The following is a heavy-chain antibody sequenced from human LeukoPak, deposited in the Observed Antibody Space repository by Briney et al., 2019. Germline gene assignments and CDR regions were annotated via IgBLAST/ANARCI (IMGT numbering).Heavy chain of an antibody. CDR1: GASFTNYY. CDR3: ARDMPHNCFDP. CDR2: IYPGGGWT. V-gene: IGHV1-46*01. Sequence: GASVKVSCKASGASFTNYYIHWVRQAPGQGLEWVGLIYPGGGWTNYAQKFQGRVTMTTDTSTGTVYMELSSPRSEDTAVYYCARDMPHNCFDPWGQGTLVTVSP. D-gene: IGHD2-2*01. J-gene: IGHJ5*02.